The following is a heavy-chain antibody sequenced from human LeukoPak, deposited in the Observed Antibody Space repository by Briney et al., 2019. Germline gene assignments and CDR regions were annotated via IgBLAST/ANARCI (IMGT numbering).Heavy chain of an antibody. J-gene: IGHJ6*02. D-gene: IGHD1-26*01. CDR3: AREGSGSYSSMDV. CDR1: GGSIRSHY. CDR2: IYYTGTN. V-gene: IGHV4-59*11. Sequence: SETLSLTCSVSGGSIRSHYWSWIRQSPGKGLEWIGNIYYTGTNNYNPSLKSRVTMSVDTSKNQFSLNLKSMTAADTAVYYCAREGSGSYSSMDVWGQGTTVTVSS.